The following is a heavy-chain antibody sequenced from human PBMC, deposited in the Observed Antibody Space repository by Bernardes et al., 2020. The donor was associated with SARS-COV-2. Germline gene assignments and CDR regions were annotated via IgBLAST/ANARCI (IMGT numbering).Heavy chain of an antibody. CDR3: AKDYCGGDCDFFDY. CDR2: VSGSGDT. V-gene: IGHV3-23*01. Sequence: GGALHPSCAASGFTLDTFALSWVRQVPGPGLAWVSGVSGSGDTYYADSVKGRFTISRDNSKNILFLQMNDLRAEDTAVYYCAKDYCGGDCDFFDYWGKGTVVNVSS. J-gene: IGHJ4*02. CDR1: GFTLDTFA. D-gene: IGHD2-21*02.